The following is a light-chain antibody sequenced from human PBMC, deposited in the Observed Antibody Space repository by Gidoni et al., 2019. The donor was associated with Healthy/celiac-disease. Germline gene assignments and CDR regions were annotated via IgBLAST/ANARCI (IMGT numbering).Light chain of an antibody. CDR2: QDS. Sequence: SYELTQPPSVSVSPGQTASITCSGDKLGDKYACWYQQKQGQSPGLVIYQDSKRPSGIPERFSGSNSGNTATLTISGTQAMDEADYYCQAWDSSTDVVFGGGTKLTVL. CDR1: KLGDKY. CDR3: QAWDSSTDVV. J-gene: IGLJ2*01. V-gene: IGLV3-1*01.